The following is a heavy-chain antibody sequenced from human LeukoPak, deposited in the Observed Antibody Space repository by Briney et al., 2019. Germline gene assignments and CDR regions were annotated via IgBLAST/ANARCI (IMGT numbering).Heavy chain of an antibody. Sequence: GGSLRLSCATSGFSFSSYAMSWVRQAPGKGLEWVSAMSSSDDGGYYAASVRGRFTISRDTSRSTLYLQMNSLRAEDAAVYYCAKAPVTSCRGAFCYPFDYWGQGTLVTVSS. CDR2: MSSSDDGG. D-gene: IGHD2-15*01. V-gene: IGHV3-23*01. J-gene: IGHJ4*02. CDR3: AKAPVTSCRGAFCYPFDY. CDR1: GFSFSSYA.